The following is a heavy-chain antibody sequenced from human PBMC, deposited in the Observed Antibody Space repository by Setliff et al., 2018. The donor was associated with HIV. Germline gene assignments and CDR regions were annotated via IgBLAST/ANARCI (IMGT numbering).Heavy chain of an antibody. CDR3: TRGSSGWKYYYYYYMDL. CDR1: RFSFRSYW. CDR2: IKQDGSEI. D-gene: IGHD6-19*01. J-gene: IGHJ6*03. Sequence: PGGSLRLSCAASRFSFRSYWMNWVRQAPGKGLAWVASIKQDGSEIYYVDSVKGRSTISRDNARGALFLQMNNLRADDTALYYCTRGSSGWKYYYYYYMDLWGSGTTVTVSS. V-gene: IGHV3-7*03.